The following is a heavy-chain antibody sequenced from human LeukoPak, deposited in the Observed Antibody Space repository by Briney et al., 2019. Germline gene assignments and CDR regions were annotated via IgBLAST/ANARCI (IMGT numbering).Heavy chain of an antibody. CDR1: GSTFTKFW. CDR3: ATGPYAAFEM. D-gene: IGHD2-2*01. Sequence: AGGSLRLSCAASGSTFTKFWMHWVRQAPGRGLVWVSRVKDDGISTLYADSVKGRFTISRDNAKNTLYLQMNSLRADDTALYYCATGPYAAFEMWGQGTMVTVSS. J-gene: IGHJ3*02. V-gene: IGHV3-74*01. CDR2: VKDDGIST.